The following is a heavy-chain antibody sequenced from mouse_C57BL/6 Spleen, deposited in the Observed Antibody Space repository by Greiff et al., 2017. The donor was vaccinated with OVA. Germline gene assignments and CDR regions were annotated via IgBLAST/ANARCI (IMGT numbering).Heavy chain of an antibody. CDR3: ARGFTTVVRYAMDY. V-gene: IGHV1-54*01. CDR2: INPGSGGT. Sequence: ESGAELVRPGTSVKVSCKASGYAFTNYLIEWVKQRPGQGLEWIGVINPGSGGTNYNEKFKGKATLTADKSSSTAYMQLSSLTSEDSAVYFCARGFTTVVRYAMDYWGQGTSVTVSS. J-gene: IGHJ4*01. D-gene: IGHD1-1*01. CDR1: GYAFTNYL.